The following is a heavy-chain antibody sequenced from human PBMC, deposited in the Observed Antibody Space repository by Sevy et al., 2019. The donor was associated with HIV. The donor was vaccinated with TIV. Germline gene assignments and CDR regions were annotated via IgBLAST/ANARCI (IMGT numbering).Heavy chain of an antibody. D-gene: IGHD6-13*01. CDR2: ISYDGSNK. CDR1: GFTFSSYA. J-gene: IGHJ4*02. Sequence: GGSLRLSCAASGFTFSSYAMHWVRQAPGKGLEWVAVISYDGSNKYHADSVKGRFTISRDNSKNTLYLQMNSLRAEDTAVYYCARDFAAAGTYYFDYWGQGTLVTVSS. CDR3: ARDFAAAGTYYFDY. V-gene: IGHV3-30-3*01.